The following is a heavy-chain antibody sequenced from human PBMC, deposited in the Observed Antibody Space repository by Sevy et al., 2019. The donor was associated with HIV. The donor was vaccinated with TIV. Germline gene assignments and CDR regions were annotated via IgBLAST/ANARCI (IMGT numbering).Heavy chain of an antibody. CDR1: GYTFTGYY. CDR2: INPNSGGT. CDR3: ARVRIARTARPAEYNWFDP. V-gene: IGHV1-2*02. D-gene: IGHD2-21*01. J-gene: IGHJ5*02. Sequence: ASVKVSCKASGYTFTGYYMHWVRQAPGQGLEWMGWINPNSGGTNYAQKFQGRVTMTRDTSISTDYLELSRLSSDDTAVYYCARVRIARTARPAEYNWFDPWGQGTLVTVAS.